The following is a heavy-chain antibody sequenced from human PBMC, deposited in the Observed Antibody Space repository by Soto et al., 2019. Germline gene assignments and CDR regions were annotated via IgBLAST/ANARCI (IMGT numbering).Heavy chain of an antibody. J-gene: IGHJ5*02. Sequence: PSETLSLTCTVSGGSISSGGYYWSWIRQHPGKGLEWIGYIYYSGSTYYNPSLKSRVTISVDTSKNQFSLKLSSVTAADTAVYYCASAAADYGDWNWFDPWGQGTLVTVSS. D-gene: IGHD4-17*01. CDR1: GGSISSGGYY. CDR3: ASAAADYGDWNWFDP. V-gene: IGHV4-31*03. CDR2: IYYSGST.